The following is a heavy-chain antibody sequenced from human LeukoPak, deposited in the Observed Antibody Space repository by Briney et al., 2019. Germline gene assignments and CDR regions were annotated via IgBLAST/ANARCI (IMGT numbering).Heavy chain of an antibody. Sequence: ASVKVSCKASGDTFTTYCLHWARQAPGQGLEWMGVFDPSGSGTRYVQKFQGRVSMTRDASTSTVYMELSSLRSEDTAVYYCAAWKGCSNGWYGPFDYWGQGTLVAVSS. CDR2: FDPSGSGT. CDR1: GDTFTTYC. D-gene: IGHD6-19*01. V-gene: IGHV1-46*01. CDR3: AAWKGCSNGWYGPFDY. J-gene: IGHJ4*02.